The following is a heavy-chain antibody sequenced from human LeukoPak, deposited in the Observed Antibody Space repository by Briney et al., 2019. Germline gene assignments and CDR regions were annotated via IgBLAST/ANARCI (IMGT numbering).Heavy chain of an antibody. CDR2: IYPGDSDT. Sequence: GESLKISCKGSGYSFTSYWIGWVRQMPGKGLEWMGIIYPGDSDTRYSPSFQGQVTISADKSISTAYLQWSSLKASDTAMYYCARVGYDSSGYYPRRFDYWGQGTLVTVSS. D-gene: IGHD3-22*01. CDR3: ARVGYDSSGYYPRRFDY. CDR1: GYSFTSYW. V-gene: IGHV5-51*01. J-gene: IGHJ4*02.